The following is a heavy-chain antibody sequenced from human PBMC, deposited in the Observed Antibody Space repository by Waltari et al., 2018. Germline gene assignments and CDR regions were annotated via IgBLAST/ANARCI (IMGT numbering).Heavy chain of an antibody. CDR1: GVDFSDYE. CDR2: MCGNHSNI. J-gene: IGHJ5*02. V-gene: IGHV3-21*03. Sequence: EVRLAESGGGLVKPGGSLRLAWTASGVDFSDYEVTWVRQAPGRGLEWGSSMCGNHSNIFYADAVKGRFTVSRDNAKNSLYLQMDNLRAEDSGLYFCTRDLYGSGGDWFDPWGQGTLVTVSS. CDR3: TRDLYGSGGDWFDP. D-gene: IGHD3-10*01.